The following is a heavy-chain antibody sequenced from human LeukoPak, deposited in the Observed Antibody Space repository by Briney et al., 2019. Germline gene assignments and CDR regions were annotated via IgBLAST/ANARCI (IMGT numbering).Heavy chain of an antibody. CDR1: GFTFSSYA. D-gene: IGHD6-19*01. J-gene: IGHJ4*02. CDR2: ISGSGGST. V-gene: IGHV3-23*01. Sequence: GRSLRLSCAASGFTFSSYAMSWVRQAPGKGLEWVSAISGSGGSTYYADSVKGRFTISRDNSKNTLYLQMNSLRAEDTAVYYCAKVQAGTDSFDYWGQGTLVTVSS. CDR3: AKVQAGTDSFDY.